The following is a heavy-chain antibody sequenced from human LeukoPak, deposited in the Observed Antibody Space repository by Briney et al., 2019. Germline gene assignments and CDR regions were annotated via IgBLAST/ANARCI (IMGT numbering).Heavy chain of an antibody. CDR1: VGTCSIYA. V-gene: IGHV1-69*06. D-gene: IGHD3-10*01. CDR2: IVPIFGTA. Sequence: SVTVSFKASVGTCSIYAISWVRQAPGQGLEWMGGIVPIFGTANYAQKFQGRVTITADKSTSTAYMELSSLRSEDTAVYYCARETYYYGSGSPSPFDYWGQGTLVTVSS. J-gene: IGHJ4*02. CDR3: ARETYYYGSGSPSPFDY.